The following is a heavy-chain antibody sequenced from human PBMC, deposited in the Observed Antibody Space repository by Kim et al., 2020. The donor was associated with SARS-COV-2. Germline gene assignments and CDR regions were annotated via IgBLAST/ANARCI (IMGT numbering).Heavy chain of an antibody. J-gene: IGHJ4*02. Sequence: GGSLRLSCAASGFTFSSYAMSWVRQAPGKGLEWVSVIYSGGSSTYYADSVKGRFTISRDNSKNTLYLQMNSLRAEDTAVYYCAKAHRVVAAPHPFDYWGQGTLVPVSS. D-gene: IGHD6-13*01. CDR2: IYSGGSST. CDR1: GFTFSSYA. CDR3: AKAHRVVAAPHPFDY. V-gene: IGHV3-23*03.